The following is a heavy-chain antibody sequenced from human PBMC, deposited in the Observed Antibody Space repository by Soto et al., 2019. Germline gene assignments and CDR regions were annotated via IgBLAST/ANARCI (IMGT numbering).Heavy chain of an antibody. CDR3: ARDPAFVAIDY. J-gene: IGHJ4*02. CDR2: IKEDGSQT. Sequence: EVQLVESGGGLVQPGGSLRLDCAASGLTFGTSYMSWVRQAPGKGLEWVANIKEDGSQTGYVDSVKGRFTISRDNAKNSLCLQMNSLRAEDTAVYYCARDPAFVAIDYWGQGTLVTVSS. D-gene: IGHD2-2*01. CDR1: GLTFGTSY. V-gene: IGHV3-7*01.